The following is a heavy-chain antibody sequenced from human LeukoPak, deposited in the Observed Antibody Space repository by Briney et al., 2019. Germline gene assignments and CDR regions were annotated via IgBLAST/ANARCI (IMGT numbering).Heavy chain of an antibody. D-gene: IGHD2-21*01. CDR2: IGGSGLDT. V-gene: IGHV3-23*01. CDR3: AKEGVILGPSHFDH. Sequence: GGSLRLSCAASGFTFSSYGMTWVRQAPGKGLEWVSSIGGSGLDTYYPDSVKGRFSISRDNAKSTLYLQMNSLGAEDTAVYFCAKEGVILGPSHFDHWGQGTLVTVSS. CDR1: GFTFSSYG. J-gene: IGHJ4*02.